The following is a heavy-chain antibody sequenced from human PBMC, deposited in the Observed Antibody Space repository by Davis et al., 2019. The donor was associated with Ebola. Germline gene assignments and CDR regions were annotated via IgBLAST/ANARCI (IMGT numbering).Heavy chain of an antibody. J-gene: IGHJ6*02. Sequence: MPSETLSLTCTVSGGSVSSGSYYWSWIRQPPEKGLEWVGYIYYSGSTNCNPSLKSRVTISVDTSKNQFSLKLNSVTAADTAVYYCARDSSSSADTLCGMDVWGQGTTVTVSS. CDR2: IYYSGST. V-gene: IGHV4-61*01. CDR3: ARDSSSSADTLCGMDV. CDR1: GGSVSSGSYY. D-gene: IGHD6-6*01.